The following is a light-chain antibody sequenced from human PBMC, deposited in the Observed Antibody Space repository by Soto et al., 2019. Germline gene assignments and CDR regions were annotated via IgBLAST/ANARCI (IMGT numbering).Light chain of an antibody. V-gene: IGLV2-23*01. CDR3: CSYAGSSPHVV. CDR2: EGS. J-gene: IGLJ2*01. CDR1: SSDVGSYYL. Sequence: QSALTQPASVSGSPGQSITISCTGTSSDVGSYYLVSWYQQHPGKAPKLMIYEGSKRPSGVSNRFSGSKSGNTASLTISGLQAEDEADYYCCSYAGSSPHVVFGGGTKLTVL.